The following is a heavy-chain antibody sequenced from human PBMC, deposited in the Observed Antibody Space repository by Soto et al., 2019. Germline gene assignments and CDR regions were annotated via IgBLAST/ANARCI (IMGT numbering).Heavy chain of an antibody. CDR3: AAGYTTGPDAFDI. J-gene: IGHJ3*02. V-gene: IGHV5-51*01. D-gene: IGHD6-13*01. Sequence: GESLKVSCKGSGYNFANYWIGWVRQMPGKGLEWMGMIFPGDSDTKNSPSLQGQITMSVDKSDSSAYLQWRSLKASDTAMYYCAAGYTTGPDAFDIWGQGTMVTVSS. CDR2: IFPGDSDT. CDR1: GYNFANYW.